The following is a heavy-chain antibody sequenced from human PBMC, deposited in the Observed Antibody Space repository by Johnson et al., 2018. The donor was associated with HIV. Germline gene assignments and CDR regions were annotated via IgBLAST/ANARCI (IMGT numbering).Heavy chain of an antibody. Sequence: VQLVESGGGVVRPGGSLRLPCAASGFTFDDYGMSWVRQAPGKGLEWVSGINWNGGSTGYADSVTGRFTISREHAKNSLYLQMNSLRAEDTALYYCARSVGYYDSSGYYYVDAFDIWGQGTMVTVSS. D-gene: IGHD3-22*01. CDR3: ARSVGYYDSSGYYYVDAFDI. CDR2: INWNGGST. J-gene: IGHJ3*02. V-gene: IGHV3-20*04. CDR1: GFTFDDYG.